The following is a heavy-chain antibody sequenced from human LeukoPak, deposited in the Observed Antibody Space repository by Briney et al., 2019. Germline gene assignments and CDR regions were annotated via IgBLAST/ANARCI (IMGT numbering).Heavy chain of an antibody. V-gene: IGHV4-4*07. CDR2: IYTSGST. J-gene: IGHJ3*02. CDR1: GGSISSYY. D-gene: IGHD3-10*01. Sequence: SETLSLTCTVSGGSISSYYWSWIRQPAGKGLEWIGRIYTSGSTNYNPSLKSRVTMSVDTSKNQFSLKLSSVTAADTAVYYCARVRVVRGGEAFDIWGQGTMVTVSS. CDR3: ARVRVVRGGEAFDI.